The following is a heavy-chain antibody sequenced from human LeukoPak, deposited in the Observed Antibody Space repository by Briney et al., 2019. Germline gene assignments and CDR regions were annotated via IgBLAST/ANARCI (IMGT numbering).Heavy chain of an antibody. Sequence: VASVTVSCTVSGYTLTELSMHWVRQAPGKGLEWMGGFDPEDGETIYAQKFQGRVTMTEDTSTDTAYMELSSLRSEDTAVYYCATDRVITIFGLTGAFDIWGQGTMVTVSS. J-gene: IGHJ3*02. CDR3: ATDRVITIFGLTGAFDI. CDR2: FDPEDGET. D-gene: IGHD3-3*01. V-gene: IGHV1-24*01. CDR1: GYTLTELS.